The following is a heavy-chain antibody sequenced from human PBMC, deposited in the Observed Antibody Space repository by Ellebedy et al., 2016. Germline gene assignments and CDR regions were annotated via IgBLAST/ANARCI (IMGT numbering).Heavy chain of an antibody. CDR1: GGSISTSTYF. J-gene: IGHJ5*02. D-gene: IGHD6-19*01. V-gene: IGHV4-39*01. Sequence: SETLSLTCTVSGGSISTSTYFWGWIRPPPGKGLEWIGSFSYSGSTDYAPSLKSRVNISVDPSRNQFSLRLSSVTAADTSVYFCATKIAVAGGIEHWGQGTLVTVAS. CDR3: ATKIAVAGGIEH. CDR2: FSYSGST.